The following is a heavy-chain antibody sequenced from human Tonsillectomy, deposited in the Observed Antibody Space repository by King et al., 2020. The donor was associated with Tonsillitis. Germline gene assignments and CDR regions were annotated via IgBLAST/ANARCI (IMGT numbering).Heavy chain of an antibody. D-gene: IGHD3-22*01. J-gene: IGHJ4*02. CDR2: ILINGENT. CDR3: ARDLVDYRDSYGYYSPFYY. Sequence: DVQLVESGGGLVQPGGSLRLSCAAAGFTFNNYVMSWVRQAPGKGLEWVSTILINGENTFYADSVEGRFTVSRDNSKNTLYLQMNSLRAEDTAVYYCARDLVDYRDSYGYYSPFYYWGQGTPVTVSS. V-gene: IGHV3-23*04. CDR1: GFTFNNYV.